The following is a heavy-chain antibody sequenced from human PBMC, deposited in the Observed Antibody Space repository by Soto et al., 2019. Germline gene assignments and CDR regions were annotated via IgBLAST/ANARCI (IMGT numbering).Heavy chain of an antibody. Sequence: SETLSLTCTVSGGSISSGGYYWSWIRQHPGKGLEWIGYIYYSGSTYYNPSLKSRVTISVDTSKNQFSLKLSSVTAADTAVYYCARVIKGLGSYYYYYYMDVWGKGTTVTVSS. CDR1: GGSISSGGYY. V-gene: IGHV4-31*03. D-gene: IGHD3-10*01. CDR3: ARVIKGLGSYYYYYYMDV. CDR2: IYYSGST. J-gene: IGHJ6*03.